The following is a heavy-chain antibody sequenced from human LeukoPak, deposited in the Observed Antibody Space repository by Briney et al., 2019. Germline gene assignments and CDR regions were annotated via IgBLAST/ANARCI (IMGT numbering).Heavy chain of an antibody. D-gene: IGHD5-18*01. J-gene: IGHJ6*02. CDR2: INHSGST. CDR1: GGSISSYY. CDR3: ARARGYSYGYGGYYYGMDV. Sequence: SETLSLTCTVSGGSISSYYWSWIRQPPGKGLEWIGEINHSGSTNYNPSLKSRVTISVDTSKNQFSLKLSSVTAADTAVYYCARARGYSYGYGGYYYGMDVWGQGTTVTVSS. V-gene: IGHV4-34*01.